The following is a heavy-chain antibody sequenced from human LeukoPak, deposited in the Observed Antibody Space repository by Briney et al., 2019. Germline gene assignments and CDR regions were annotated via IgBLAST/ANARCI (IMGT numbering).Heavy chain of an antibody. Sequence: PGGSLRLSCAASGFTFSTYPMHWVRQAPGKGLEYVSAISSNGGSTYYAYSVKGRFTISRDNSKNTLYLQMNSLRAEDTAVYYCAKRPMYYYDSSGYADYWGQGTLVTVSS. D-gene: IGHD3-22*01. CDR2: ISSNGGST. CDR3: AKRPMYYYDSSGYADY. CDR1: GFTFSTYP. J-gene: IGHJ4*02. V-gene: IGHV3-64*01.